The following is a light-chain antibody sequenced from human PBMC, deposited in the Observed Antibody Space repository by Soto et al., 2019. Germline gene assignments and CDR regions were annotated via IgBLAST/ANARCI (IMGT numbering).Light chain of an antibody. CDR3: QQYYHWPRT. CDR2: GAS. Sequence: ETVVTQSPATLSMSPGGRATLSCRTSESISRNLAWYQQKLGQAPRLLIYGASTRATGVPDRFTGSWSGTDFILTITSLQSEDFGIYYCQQYYHWPRTFGQGTKVDIK. V-gene: IGKV3-15*01. J-gene: IGKJ1*01. CDR1: ESISRN.